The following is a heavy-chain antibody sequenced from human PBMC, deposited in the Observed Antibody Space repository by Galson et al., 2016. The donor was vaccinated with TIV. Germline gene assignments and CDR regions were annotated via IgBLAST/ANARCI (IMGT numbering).Heavy chain of an antibody. CDR2: ITGIFGVA. J-gene: IGHJ4*02. Sequence: SVKVSCKASGVTFNSHAINWVRQAPGQGLEWMGGITGIFGVAKYAQKFQDRVTITADESTSTAHMELSSLRSEDTAVYYCAREEDLHYYFDYWGQGTLVTVSS. CDR3: AREEDLHYYFDY. CDR1: GVTFNSHA. V-gene: IGHV1-69*13. D-gene: IGHD4-11*01.